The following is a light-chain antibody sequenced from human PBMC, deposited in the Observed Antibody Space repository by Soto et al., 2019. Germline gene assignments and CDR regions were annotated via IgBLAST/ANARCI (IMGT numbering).Light chain of an antibody. J-gene: IGKJ4*01. CDR1: QSVGSY. CDR2: DAS. Sequence: EIVLRQSPVTLSLSPGERATLSCRASQSVGSYLAWYQQKPGQAPRLLIYDASNRATGIPTRFSGSGSGTDFTLTINSLEPEDFAVYYCQQSSNWPPLTFGGGTKVEIK. V-gene: IGKV3-11*01. CDR3: QQSSNWPPLT.